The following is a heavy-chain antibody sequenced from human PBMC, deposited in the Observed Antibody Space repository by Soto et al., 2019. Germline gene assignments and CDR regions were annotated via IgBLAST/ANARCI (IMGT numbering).Heavy chain of an antibody. V-gene: IGHV4-31*03. Sequence: SETMSLTCTVSGGSISRGGYYWSWIRQHPGKGLEWIGYIYYSGSTYYNPSLKSRVTISVDTSKNQFSLKLSSVTAADTAVYYCARAAILLLFDYWGQGTLVTVSS. D-gene: IGHD2-21*02. CDR1: GGSISRGGYY. CDR3: ARAAILLLFDY. CDR2: IYYSGST. J-gene: IGHJ4*02.